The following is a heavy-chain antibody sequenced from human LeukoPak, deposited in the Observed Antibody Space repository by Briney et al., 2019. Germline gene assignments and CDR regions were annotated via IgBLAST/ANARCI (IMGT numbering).Heavy chain of an antibody. CDR2: IYYSGST. Sequence: MTSETLSLTCTVSGGSISNYYWSWIRQPPGKGLEWIAYIYYSGSTNYSPSLKSRLTISVDTSKNQFSLKLSSVTAADTAVYYCARGSNNFDYWGQGTLVTVSS. D-gene: IGHD2-8*01. V-gene: IGHV4-59*01. CDR3: ARGSNNFDY. CDR1: GGSISNYY. J-gene: IGHJ4*02.